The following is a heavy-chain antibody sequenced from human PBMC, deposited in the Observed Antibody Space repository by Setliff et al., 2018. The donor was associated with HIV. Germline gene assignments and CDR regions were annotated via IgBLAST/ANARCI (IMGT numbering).Heavy chain of an antibody. CDR2: IWPSGTS. CDR3: ARHRYSSSINWFDP. Sequence: PSETLSLTCGVSGDSITGSFYWAWIRQPPGKGLEWIANIYPSGSIWPSGTSNYNPSLKSRVTMSIDTSQNQFSLKLTSVTATDTAVYYCARHRYSSSINWFDPWGQGTLVTVSS. J-gene: IGHJ5*02. CDR1: GDSITGSFY. V-gene: IGHV4-38-2*01. D-gene: IGHD6-13*01.